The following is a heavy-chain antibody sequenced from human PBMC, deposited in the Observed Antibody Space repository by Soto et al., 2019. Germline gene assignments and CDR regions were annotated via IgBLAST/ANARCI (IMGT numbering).Heavy chain of an antibody. D-gene: IGHD3-16*02. V-gene: IGHV4-34*01. CDR3: ARGHWDDYIWGSYRYTGCFDY. J-gene: IGHJ4*02. CDR2: INHSGST. CDR1: GGSFSGYY. Sequence: PSETLSLTCAVYGGSFSGYYWSWIRQPPGKGLEWIGEINHSGSTNYNPSLKSRVTISVDTSKNQFSLKLSSVTAADTAVYYCARGHWDDYIWGSYRYTGCFDYWGQGTLVTVSS.